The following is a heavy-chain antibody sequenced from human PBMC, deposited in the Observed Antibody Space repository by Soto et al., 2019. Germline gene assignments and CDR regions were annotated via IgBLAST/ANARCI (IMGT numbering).Heavy chain of an antibody. J-gene: IGHJ6*02. V-gene: IGHV5-10-1*01. D-gene: IGHD4-17*01. Sequence: GESLKISCKGPGYSFTSYWISWVRQMPGKGLEWMGRIDPSDSYTNYSPSFQGHVTISADKSISTAYLQWSSLKASDTAMYYCARHITVTTLYYYYGMDAWGQGTTVTVSS. CDR2: IDPSDSYT. CDR1: GYSFTSYW. CDR3: ARHITVTTLYYYYGMDA.